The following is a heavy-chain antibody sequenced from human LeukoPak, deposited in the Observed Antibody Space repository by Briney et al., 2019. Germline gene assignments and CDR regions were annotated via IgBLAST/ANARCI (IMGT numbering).Heavy chain of an antibody. CDR1: GGSIXSXX. V-gene: IGHV4-59*12. Sequence: PSEXXXLTCXVSGGSIXSXXWSXXXQXXGXGXEWIGTIYHTGGTYYNSSLKSRVTISVDTSKNQFSLNLRSVTAADTAVYYCARRNGGMGGYFDWGQGTLVTVSS. CDR3: ARRNGGMGGYFD. CDR2: IYHTGGT. D-gene: IGHD1-26*01. J-gene: IGHJ4*02.